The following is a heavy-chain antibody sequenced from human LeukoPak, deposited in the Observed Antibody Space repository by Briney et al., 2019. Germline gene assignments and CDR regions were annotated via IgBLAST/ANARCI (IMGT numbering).Heavy chain of an antibody. CDR2: IYSSGST. CDR3: ARRATMLAGGYFDY. V-gene: IGHV4-4*09. D-gene: IGHD5-12*01. Sequence: SGTLSLTCTVSGGSISSYYWSWIRQPPGKGLEWIGYIYSSGSTNYNPSLKSRVTISVDTSKNQFSLKLSSVTAADTAVYYCARRATMLAGGYFDYWGQGTLVTVSS. CDR1: GGSISSYY. J-gene: IGHJ4*02.